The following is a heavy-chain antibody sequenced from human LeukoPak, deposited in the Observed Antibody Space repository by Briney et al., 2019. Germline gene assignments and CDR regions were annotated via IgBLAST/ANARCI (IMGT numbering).Heavy chain of an antibody. V-gene: IGHV4-59*12. CDR2: IYYSGST. Sequence: SETLSLTCAVYGGSFSGYYWSWIRQPPGKGLEWIGYIYYSGSTNYNPSLKSRVTISVDTSKNQFSLKLSSVTAADTAVYYCAREPSRSCSGGDCFPFWGQGTLVSVS. CDR1: GGSFSGYY. J-gene: IGHJ1*01. CDR3: AREPSRSCSGGDCFPF. D-gene: IGHD2-15*01.